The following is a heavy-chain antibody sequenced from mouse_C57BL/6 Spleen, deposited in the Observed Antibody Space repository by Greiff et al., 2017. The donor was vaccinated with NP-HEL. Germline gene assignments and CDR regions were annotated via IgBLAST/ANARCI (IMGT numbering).Heavy chain of an antibody. V-gene: IGHV1-52*01. CDR2: IDPSDSET. D-gene: IGHD2-5*01. CDR1: GYTFTSYW. CDR3: AREAYYSTHAAMDY. J-gene: IGHJ4*01. Sequence: QVQLQQPGAELVRPGSSVKLSCKASGYTFTSYWMHWVKQRPIQGLEWIGNIDPSDSETHYNQKFKDKATLTVDKSSSTAYMQLSSLTSEDSAVYYCAREAYYSTHAAMDYWGQGTSVTVSS.